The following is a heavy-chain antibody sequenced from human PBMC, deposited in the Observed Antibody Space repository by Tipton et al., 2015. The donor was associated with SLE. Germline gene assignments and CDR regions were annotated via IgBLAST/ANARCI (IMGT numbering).Heavy chain of an antibody. V-gene: IGHV3-23*01. CDR3: ARDPEGAYYYENWFDP. CDR2: ISGSGATI. D-gene: IGHD3-22*01. CDR1: GYSFSTYA. Sequence: SLRLSCAASGYSFSTYAMSWVRQAPGKGLEWVSAISGSGATIYYADFVKGRFTISRDNSKDTLYLQMNSLTAEDTAVYYCARDPEGAYYYENWFDPWGQGTLVTVSS. J-gene: IGHJ5*02.